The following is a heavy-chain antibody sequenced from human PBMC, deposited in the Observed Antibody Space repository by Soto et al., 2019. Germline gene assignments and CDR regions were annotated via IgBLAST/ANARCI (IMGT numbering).Heavy chain of an antibody. CDR1: GDSVSSNSGA. CDR2: TYYRSKWYN. J-gene: IGHJ6*02. CDR3: ARQRSGSQYYGLDV. D-gene: IGHD3-10*01. Sequence: QVQLQQSGARLVKPSQTLSLTCAISGDSVSSNSGAWNWIRQSPSRGLEWLGRTYYRSKWYNDHAVSVKSRISINPDTSKNEFSLQLNSVNPEDTAVYYWARQRSGSQYYGLDVWGQGTTVTVSS. V-gene: IGHV6-1*01.